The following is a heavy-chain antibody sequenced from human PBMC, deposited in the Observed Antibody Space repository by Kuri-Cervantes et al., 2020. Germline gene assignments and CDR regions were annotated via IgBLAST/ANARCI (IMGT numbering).Heavy chain of an antibody. V-gene: IGHV3-9*01. CDR2: TSWRTGSI. J-gene: IGHJ4*02. CDR3: ARILGGNN. CDR1: GFIFDDYA. D-gene: IGHD3-16*01. Sequence: GGSLRLSCATSGFIFDDYAIHWVRQTPGKGLEWISGTSWRTGSIGYADSVKGRFTISRDNAKNTLYLQMSSLRADDTAVYYCARILGGNNWGQGTLVTVSS.